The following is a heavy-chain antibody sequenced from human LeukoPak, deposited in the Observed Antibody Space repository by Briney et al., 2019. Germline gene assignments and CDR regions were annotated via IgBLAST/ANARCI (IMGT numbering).Heavy chain of an antibody. J-gene: IGHJ4*02. D-gene: IGHD2-15*01. V-gene: IGHV4-34*01. CDR3: ARWDCSGGSCYDY. Sequence: SETLSLTCAVYGGSFSGYYWSWIRQPPRKGLEWIGEINHSGSTNYNPSLKSRVTISVDTSKNQFSLKLSSVTAADTAVYYCARWDCSGGSCYDYWGQGTLVTVSS. CDR2: INHSGST. CDR1: GGSFSGYY.